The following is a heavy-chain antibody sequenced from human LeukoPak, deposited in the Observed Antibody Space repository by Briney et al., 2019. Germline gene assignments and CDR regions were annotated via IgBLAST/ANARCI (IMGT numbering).Heavy chain of an antibody. D-gene: IGHD5-12*01. J-gene: IGHJ4*02. V-gene: IGHV1-69*13. CDR3: AREGGYSYYFDY. CDR1: GGTFSSYA. CDR2: IIPIFGTA. Sequence: SVKVSCKASGGTFSSYAISWVRQAPGQGLEWMGGIIPIFGTANYAQKFQGRVTITADESTSTAYMELSSLRSEDTAVYYCAREGGYSYYFDYWGQGTLVTVSS.